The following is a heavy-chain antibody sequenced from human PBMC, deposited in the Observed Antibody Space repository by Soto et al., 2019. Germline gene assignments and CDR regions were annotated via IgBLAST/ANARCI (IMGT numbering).Heavy chain of an antibody. V-gene: IGHV3-23*01. Sequence: GGSLRLSCAASGVTFTSYAMTWVRQVPGEGLQWVSSISKSGDSTYYADSVKGRFTTSRDNSKNSVYLQMHSLKTEDTAVYYCVRATFFSDSSGYTRCFDYWGHVTLVTVSS. CDR1: GVTFTSYA. J-gene: IGHJ4*01. D-gene: IGHD3-22*01. CDR2: ISKSGDST. CDR3: VRATFFSDSSGYTRCFDY.